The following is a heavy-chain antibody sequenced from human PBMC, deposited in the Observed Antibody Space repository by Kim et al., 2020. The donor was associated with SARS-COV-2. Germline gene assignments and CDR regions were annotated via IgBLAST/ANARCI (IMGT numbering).Heavy chain of an antibody. J-gene: IGHJ3*02. CDR3: ARRRLNDAYDI. V-gene: IGHV4-39*01. Sequence: SETLSLTCTLSGGSISTSGYDWGWIRQPPGKGLEWIGSIYYSGVTYNNPSLKSRDTISADRSKNQFSLKLSSVTATDTAVYYCARRRLNDAYDIWGRGTMVIVSS. CDR1: GGSISTSGYD. CDR2: IYYSGVT.